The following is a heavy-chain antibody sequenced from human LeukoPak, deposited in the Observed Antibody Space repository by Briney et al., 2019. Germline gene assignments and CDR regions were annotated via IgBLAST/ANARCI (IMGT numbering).Heavy chain of an antibody. J-gene: IGHJ4*02. Sequence: GGSLRLSCAASGFTFSNFGIHWVRQAPGKGLEWVTFIRYDGSNKYSADSVKGRFTISRDNSKNTLYLQMNSLRAEDTAVYYCARTRGSHPSPFDSWGQGTLVTVSS. CDR2: IRYDGSNK. CDR3: ARTRGSHPSPFDS. D-gene: IGHD3-10*01. V-gene: IGHV3-30*02. CDR1: GFTFSNFG.